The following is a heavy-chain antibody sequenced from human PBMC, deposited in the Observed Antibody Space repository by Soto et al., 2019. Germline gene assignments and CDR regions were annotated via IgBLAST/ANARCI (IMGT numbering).Heavy chain of an antibody. CDR2: TIPLFGTT. V-gene: IGHV1-69*01. Sequence: QVQLVQSGVEVKKPGSSVRVSCKASGDTFKNSVISWVRQAPGQGLEWMGGTIPLFGTTDYAQKFQGRLTIPTDEATTIAYREVSRLTSEDSAVYYCGAGLNFGKWAVVWGQGNTVIVSS. J-gene: IGHJ6*02. D-gene: IGHD3-10*01. CDR1: GDTFKNSV. CDR3: GAGLNFGKWAVV.